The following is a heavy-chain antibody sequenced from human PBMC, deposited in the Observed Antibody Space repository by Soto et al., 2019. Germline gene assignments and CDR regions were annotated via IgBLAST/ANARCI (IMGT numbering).Heavy chain of an antibody. CDR2: IYYSGST. V-gene: IGHV4-59*01. D-gene: IGHD3-16*02. CDR1: GGSISSYY. CDR3: ARATYYDYVWGSYPQLDFDY. Sequence: PSETLSLTCTVSGGSISSYYWSWIRQPPGKGLEWIGYIYYSGSTNYNPSLKSRVTISVDTSKNQFSLKLSSVTAADAAVYYCARATYYDYVWGSYPQLDFDYWGQGTLVTVSS. J-gene: IGHJ4*02.